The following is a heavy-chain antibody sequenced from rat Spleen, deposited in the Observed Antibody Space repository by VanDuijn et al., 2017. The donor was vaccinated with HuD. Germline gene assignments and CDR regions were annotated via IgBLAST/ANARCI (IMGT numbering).Heavy chain of an antibody. J-gene: IGHJ3*01. CDR3: ARSYGGYTQHWFPY. D-gene: IGHD1-11*01. CDR1: GFSLISNS. V-gene: IGHV2-1*01. Sequence: QVQLKESGPGLVQPSQTLSLTCTVSGFSLISNSLHWVRQPTGKGLEGRGGIWGDGSTIDNSALKSRLSISRDTSKSQLFLKMSSLHTDDTAIFFWARSYGGYTQHWFPYWGQGTLVTVSS. CDR2: IWGDGST.